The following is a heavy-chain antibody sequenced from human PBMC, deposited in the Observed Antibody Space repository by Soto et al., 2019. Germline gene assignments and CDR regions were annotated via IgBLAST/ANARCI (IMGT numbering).Heavy chain of an antibody. Sequence: SETLSLTCTVSGGSISSGGYYWSWIRQHPGKGLEWIGYIYYSGSTYYNPSLKSRVTISVDTSKNQFSLKLSSVTAADTAVYYCARDDFDYGDGVYWGQGTLVTVSS. CDR3: ARDDFDYGDGVY. J-gene: IGHJ4*02. CDR1: GGSISSGGYY. V-gene: IGHV4-31*03. D-gene: IGHD4-17*01. CDR2: IYYSGST.